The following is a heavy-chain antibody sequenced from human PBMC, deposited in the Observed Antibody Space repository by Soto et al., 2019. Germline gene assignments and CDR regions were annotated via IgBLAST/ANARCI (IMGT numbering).Heavy chain of an antibody. CDR1: GFSVSSNY. CDR2: IHSGGRT. Sequence: EVQLVESGGGLIQPGGSLRLSCAVSGFSVSSNYMSWVRQAPGKGLEWVSVIHSGGRTYYADSVKGRFTISRDNSKNTLYLQMKSLRAEDTAVYYCARDGGEGTFDYWGQGTLVTVSS. D-gene: IGHD2-21*01. J-gene: IGHJ4*02. CDR3: ARDGGEGTFDY. V-gene: IGHV3-53*01.